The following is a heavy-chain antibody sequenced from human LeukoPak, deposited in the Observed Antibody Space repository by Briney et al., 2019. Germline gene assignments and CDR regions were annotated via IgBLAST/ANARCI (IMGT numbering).Heavy chain of an antibody. CDR1: GFTVSSNY. CDR2: IYSGGST. V-gene: IGHV3-66*02. CDR3: ARDGTDCSSTSCPKVGFDP. Sequence: GGSLRLSCAASGFTVSSNYMSWVRRAPGKGLEWVSVIYSGGSTYHADSVKGRFTISRDNSKNTLYLQMNSLRAEDTAVYYCARDGTDCSSTSCPKVGFDPWGQGTLVTVSS. D-gene: IGHD2-2*01. J-gene: IGHJ5*02.